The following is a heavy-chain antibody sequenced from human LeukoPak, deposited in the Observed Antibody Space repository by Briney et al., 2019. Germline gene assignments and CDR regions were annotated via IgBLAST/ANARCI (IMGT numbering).Heavy chain of an antibody. CDR2: IRSKTHGGTT. CDR3: ATEGSSPKYFDL. CDR1: GFTFSDVW. D-gene: IGHD1-26*01. V-gene: IGHV3-15*01. J-gene: IGHJ4*02. Sequence: GGSLRLSCAASGFTFSDVWMSWVRQAPGMGLEWIGRIRSKTHGGTTDYAAPVKGRFSISRDDSKNTLYLQMDSLKTEDTAVYYCATEGSSPKYFDLWGQGTLVTVSS.